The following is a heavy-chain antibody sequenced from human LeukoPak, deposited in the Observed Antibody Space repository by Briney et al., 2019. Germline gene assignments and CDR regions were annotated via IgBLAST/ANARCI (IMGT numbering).Heavy chain of an antibody. V-gene: IGHV3-74*01. CDR2: INSDGSST. J-gene: IGHJ5*02. D-gene: IGHD2-15*01. Sequence: GGSLRLSCAASGFTFSSYWMHWVRQAPGKGLVWVSRINSDGSSTSYADSVKGRFIISRDNAKNTLYLQMNSLRAEDTAMYYCARDGRSGPTNCFDPWGQGTLVTVSS. CDR1: GFTFSSYW. CDR3: ARDGRSGPTNCFDP.